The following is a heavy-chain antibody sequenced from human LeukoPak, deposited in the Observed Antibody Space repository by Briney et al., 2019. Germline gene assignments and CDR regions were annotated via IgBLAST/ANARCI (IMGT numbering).Heavy chain of an antibody. Sequence: PGRSLRLSCAASGFSFSTYAMHWVRQAPGRGREWVSAVSRSGDSTYYADSVKGRFTISRDNSKNTLYLQMNSLRAEDTALYYCAKDLIAVGDGYYFDYWGQGTLVTVSS. CDR1: GFSFSTYA. CDR3: AKDLIAVGDGYYFDY. D-gene: IGHD6-19*01. CDR2: VSRSGDST. J-gene: IGHJ4*02. V-gene: IGHV3-23*01.